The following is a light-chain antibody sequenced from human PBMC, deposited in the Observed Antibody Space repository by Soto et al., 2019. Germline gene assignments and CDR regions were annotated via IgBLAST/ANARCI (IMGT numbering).Light chain of an antibody. Sequence: QSVLTQPPSVSVAPGQRVTISCTGSSSNIGAGYDVHWYQQRPGTAPKLLIFGNINRPSGVPDRFSGSKSGTSASLAITGLQAEDEGDYYWQSYDSTLSARYGFGTGTKVTVL. J-gene: IGLJ1*01. CDR3: QSYDSTLSARYG. CDR2: GNI. CDR1: SSNIGAGYD. V-gene: IGLV1-40*01.